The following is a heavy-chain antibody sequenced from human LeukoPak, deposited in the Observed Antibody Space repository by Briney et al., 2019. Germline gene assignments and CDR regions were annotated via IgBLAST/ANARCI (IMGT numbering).Heavy chain of an antibody. J-gene: IGHJ6*01. D-gene: IGHD3-10*01. CDR3: AKDSRSGSYYPASNYYGMDV. CDR2: ISWNSGSI. CDR1: GFTFDDYA. V-gene: IGHV3-9*01. Sequence: GRSLRLSCAASGFTFDDYAMHWVRQAPGKGLEWVSGISWNSGSIGYADSVKGRFTISRDNAKNSLYLQMNSLRAEDTALYYCAKDSRSGSYYPASNYYGMDVWGQGTTVTVSS.